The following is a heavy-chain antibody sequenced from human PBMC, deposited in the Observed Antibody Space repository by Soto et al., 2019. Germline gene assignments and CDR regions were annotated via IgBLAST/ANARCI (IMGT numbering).Heavy chain of an antibody. CDR1: GGSISSYY. J-gene: IGHJ5*02. V-gene: IGHV4-59*01. Sequence: QVQLQESGPGLVKPSETLSLTCTVSGGSISSYYWSWIRQPPGKGLEWIGYIYYSGSTKYNPSLKSRVTISVDTSKNQFSLKLSSVTAADTAVYYCARDYPSYYDILTGYGWFDPWGQGTLVTVSS. D-gene: IGHD3-9*01. CDR2: IYYSGST. CDR3: ARDYPSYYDILTGYGWFDP.